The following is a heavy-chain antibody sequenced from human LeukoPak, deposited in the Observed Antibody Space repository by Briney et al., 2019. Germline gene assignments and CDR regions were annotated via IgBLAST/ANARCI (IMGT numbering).Heavy chain of an antibody. Sequence: ASVKVSCKASGYTFTSYYMHWVRQAPGQGLEWMGIINPSGGSTSYAQKFQGRVTMTRDMSTSTVYMELSSLRSEDTAVYYCARGLSSGYYFGPFDPWGQGTLVTVSS. J-gene: IGHJ5*02. CDR1: GYTFTSYY. CDR3: ARGLSSGYYFGPFDP. CDR2: INPSGGST. V-gene: IGHV1-46*01. D-gene: IGHD3-22*01.